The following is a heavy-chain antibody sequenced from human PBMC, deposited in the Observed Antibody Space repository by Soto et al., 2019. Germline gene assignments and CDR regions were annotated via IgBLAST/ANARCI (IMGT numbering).Heavy chain of an antibody. CDR2: ISAYNGNT. CDR1: GYTFTSYG. CDR3: AGGSPFSGYDHSVD. J-gene: IGHJ4*02. Sequence: GASVNVSCKASGYTFTSYGISWVRQAPGQGLEWMGWISAYNGNTNYAQKLQGRVTMTTDTSTSTAYMELRSLRSDDTAVYYCAGGSPFSGYDHSVDWGQGTMVTVS. V-gene: IGHV1-18*01. D-gene: IGHD5-12*01.